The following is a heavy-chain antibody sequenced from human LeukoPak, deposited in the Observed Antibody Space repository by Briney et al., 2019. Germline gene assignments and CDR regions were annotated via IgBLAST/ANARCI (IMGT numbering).Heavy chain of an antibody. D-gene: IGHD3-10*01. J-gene: IGHJ4*02. CDR1: GFTFSSYG. CDR3: AKDPFFSGSGTTGYFDY. CDR2: ISGSGGST. Sequence: GGSLRLSCAASGFTFSSYGMSWVRQAPGKGLEWVSAISGSGGSTYYADSVKGRLTISRDNSKNTLYLQMNSLRAEDTAVYYCAKDPFFSGSGTTGYFDYWGQGTLVTVSS. V-gene: IGHV3-23*01.